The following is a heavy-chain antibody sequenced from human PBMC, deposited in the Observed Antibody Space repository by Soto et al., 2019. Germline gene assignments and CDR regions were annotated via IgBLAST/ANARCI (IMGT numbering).Heavy chain of an antibody. V-gene: IGHV3-48*01. CDR1: GFTFSSYS. CDR3: ATDSGFSYGPLDY. D-gene: IGHD5-18*01. CDR2: ISSSSSTI. J-gene: IGHJ4*02. Sequence: EVPLVESGGGLVQPGGSLRLSCAASGFTFSSYSMNWVRQAPGKGLEWVSYISSSSSTIYYADSVKGRFTISRDNAKNSLYLQMNSLRTEDTAVYYCATDSGFSYGPLDYWGQGTLVTVSS.